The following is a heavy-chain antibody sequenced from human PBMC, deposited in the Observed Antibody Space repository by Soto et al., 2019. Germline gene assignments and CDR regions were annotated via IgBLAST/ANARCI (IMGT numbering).Heavy chain of an antibody. D-gene: IGHD6-13*01. CDR3: AKDSSGSGPWWFDP. J-gene: IGHJ5*02. CDR1: GFTFNSYA. Sequence: EVQLLESGGGLVQPGGSLRLSCVATGFTFNSYAMPWVRQAPGKGLVWVSGITGGGGRTYYTDSVKGRFTISRDNSKNEVYLQMNSLRSEDTAVYYCAKDSSGSGPWWFDPWGQGTLVTVSS. V-gene: IGHV3-23*01. CDR2: ITGGGGRT.